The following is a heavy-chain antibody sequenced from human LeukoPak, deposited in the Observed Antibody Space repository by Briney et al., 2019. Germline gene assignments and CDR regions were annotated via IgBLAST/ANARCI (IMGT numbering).Heavy chain of an antibody. J-gene: IGHJ4*02. CDR1: GGSFSGYY. D-gene: IGHD6-13*01. CDR2: INHSGST. Sequence: RTSETLSLTCAVYGGSFSGYYWSWIRQPPGKGLEWIGEINHSGSTNYNPSLKSRVTISVDTSKNQFSLKLSSVTAADTAVYYCARRPNGSSSCHVDYWGQGTLVTVSS. CDR3: ARRPNGSSSCHVDY. V-gene: IGHV4-34*01.